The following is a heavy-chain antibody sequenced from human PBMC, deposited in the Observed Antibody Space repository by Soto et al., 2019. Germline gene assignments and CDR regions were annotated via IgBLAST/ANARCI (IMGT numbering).Heavy chain of an antibody. CDR3: AKEMYCSGGSCYSVDYYYGMDV. CDR2: ISYDGSNK. D-gene: IGHD2-15*01. V-gene: IGHV3-30*18. J-gene: IGHJ6*02. Sequence: ESGGGVVQPGRSLRLSCAASGFTFSSYGMHWVRQAPGKGLEWVAVISYDGSNKYYADSVKGRFTISRDNSKNTLYLQMNSLRAEDTAVYYCAKEMYCSGGSCYSVDYYYGMDVWGQGTTVTVSS. CDR1: GFTFSSYG.